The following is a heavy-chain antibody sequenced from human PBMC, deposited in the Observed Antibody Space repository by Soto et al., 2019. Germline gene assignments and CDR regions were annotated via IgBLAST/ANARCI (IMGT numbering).Heavy chain of an antibody. Sequence: EVQLVETGGGLIQPGGSLRLSCAASGFTVSSNYMSWVRQAPGKGLEWVSVIYSGGSTYYADSVKGRFTISRDNSKNTLYLQMNSMRAEDTAVYYCARDRIAAAGPIYYYYGMDVWGQGNTVTVSS. V-gene: IGHV3-53*02. D-gene: IGHD6-13*01. CDR2: IYSGGST. CDR1: GFTVSSNY. CDR3: ARDRIAAAGPIYYYYGMDV. J-gene: IGHJ6*02.